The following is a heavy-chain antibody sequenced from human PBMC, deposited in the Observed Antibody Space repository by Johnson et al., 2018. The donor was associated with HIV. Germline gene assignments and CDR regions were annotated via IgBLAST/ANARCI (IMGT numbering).Heavy chain of an antibody. D-gene: IGHD3-10*01. CDR2: ISATGITL. CDR1: QFTFSSYD. J-gene: IGHJ3*02. V-gene: IGHV3-48*01. Sequence: VQLVESGGGLAKPAWSPRLSCAASQFTFSSYDMHWVRQAPGKGLVWVSSISATGITLYYADSVKGRFTISRDNSKNTLHLQMNSLRVEDTAVYYCASEVRGVLDIWGQGTMVTVSS. CDR3: ASEVRGVLDI.